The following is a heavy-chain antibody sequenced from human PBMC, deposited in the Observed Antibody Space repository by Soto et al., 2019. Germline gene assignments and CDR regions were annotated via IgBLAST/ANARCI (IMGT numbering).Heavy chain of an antibody. J-gene: IGHJ5*02. Sequence: ASVKRSCKASGYTFTSSGMSWVRQAPGQGLEWMGWISAHTDSSEYAQRFQGRVSMTTDTSTTTAYMELRSLRSDDTAVYYCARVVPGAEAWFGPWGQGTLVTVSS. D-gene: IGHD2-2*01. CDR3: ARVVPGAEAWFGP. CDR1: GYTFTSSG. V-gene: IGHV1-18*01. CDR2: ISAHTDSS.